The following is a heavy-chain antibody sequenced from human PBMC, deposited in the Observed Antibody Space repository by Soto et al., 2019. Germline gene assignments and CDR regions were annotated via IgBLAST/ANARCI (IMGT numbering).Heavy chain of an antibody. CDR1: GFTFSVYY. V-gene: IGHV3-11*05. D-gene: IGHD3-9*01. Sequence: GGSLRLSCAASGFTFSVYYMSWIRKAPGKGLEWVSYISSSSSYTNYADSVKGRFTISRDNAKNSLYLQMNSLRAEDTAVYYCARDEDILTGSDVFDIWGKGTMVTVSS. CDR3: ARDEDILTGSDVFDI. CDR2: ISSSSSYT. J-gene: IGHJ3*02.